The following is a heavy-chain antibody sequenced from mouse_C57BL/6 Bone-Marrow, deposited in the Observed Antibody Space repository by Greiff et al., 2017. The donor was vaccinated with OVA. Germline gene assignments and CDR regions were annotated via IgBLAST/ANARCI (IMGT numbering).Heavy chain of an antibody. CDR3: ARGSAIYDGYYAFAY. J-gene: IGHJ3*01. Sequence: EVQGVESGAELVKPGASVKLSCTASGFNIKDSYMHWVKQRTEQGLEWIGRIAPEDGETKSAPKFPGKATIPADTSSNTAYLRLSSLTSEDTAVYYCARGSAIYDGYYAFAYWGQGTLVTVSA. CDR2: IAPEDGET. D-gene: IGHD2-3*01. V-gene: IGHV14-2*01. CDR1: GFNIKDSY.